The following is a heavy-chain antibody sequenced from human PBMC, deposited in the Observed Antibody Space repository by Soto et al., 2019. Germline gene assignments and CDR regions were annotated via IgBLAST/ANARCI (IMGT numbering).Heavy chain of an antibody. CDR3: AKTRGSIAAAGTRGSPFDY. J-gene: IGHJ4*02. Sequence: PGGSLRLSCAASGFTFSSYAMSWVRQAPGKGLEWVSAISGSGGSTYYADSVKGRFTISRDNSKNTLYLQMNSLRAEDTAVYYCAKTRGSIAAAGTRGSPFDYWGQGTLVTVSS. D-gene: IGHD6-13*01. CDR2: ISGSGGST. V-gene: IGHV3-23*01. CDR1: GFTFSSYA.